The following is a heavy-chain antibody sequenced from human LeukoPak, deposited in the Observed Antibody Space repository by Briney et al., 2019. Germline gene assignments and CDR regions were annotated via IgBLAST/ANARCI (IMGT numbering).Heavy chain of an antibody. CDR3: ARDRDWNYGAGAFDI. CDR1: GVSVSSYY. J-gene: IGHJ3*02. CDR2: IDASGST. Sequence: SETLSLTCTVSGVSVSSYYWIWIRQPAGRGLEWIGRIDASGSTNFNPSLKSRVTMSVDSSKNQFSLKLSSVTAADTALYYCARDRDWNYGAGAFDIWGQGTMVTVSS. D-gene: IGHD1-7*01. V-gene: IGHV4-4*07.